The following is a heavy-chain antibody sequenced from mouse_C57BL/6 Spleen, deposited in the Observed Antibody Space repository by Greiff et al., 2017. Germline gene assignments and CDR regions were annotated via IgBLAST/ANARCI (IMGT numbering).Heavy chain of an antibody. J-gene: IGHJ3*01. CDR2: IDPYDSYT. CDR3: ARSGFAY. Sequence: VQLQQPGAELVMPGASVKLSCKASGYTFTSYWMHWVKQRPGQGLEWIGEIDPYDSYTNYNQKFKGKSTLTVDKSSSTAYMQLSSLTSEDSAVYYCARSGFAYWGQGTLVTVSA. V-gene: IGHV1-69*01. CDR1: GYTFTSYW.